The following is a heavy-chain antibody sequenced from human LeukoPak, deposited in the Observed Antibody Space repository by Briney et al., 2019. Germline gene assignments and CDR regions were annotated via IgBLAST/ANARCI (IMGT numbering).Heavy chain of an antibody. D-gene: IGHD3-9*01. CDR2: INHSGST. CDR1: GGSFSGYY. CDR3: ARGQDDILTGYYSGVDP. Sequence: SETLSLTCAVYGGSFSGYYWSWIRQPPGKGLEWIGEINHSGSTNYNPSLKSRVTISVDTSKNQFSLKLSSVTAAGTAVYYCARGQDDILTGYYSGVDPWGQGTLVTVSS. J-gene: IGHJ5*02. V-gene: IGHV4-34*01.